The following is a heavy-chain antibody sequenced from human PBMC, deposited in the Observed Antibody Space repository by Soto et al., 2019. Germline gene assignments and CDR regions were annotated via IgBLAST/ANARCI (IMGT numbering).Heavy chain of an antibody. V-gene: IGHV1-46*01. CDR3: ARDQVTMVRGVILPGY. Sequence: ASVKVSCKASGYTFTSYYMHWVRQAPGQGLEWMGIINPSGGSTSYAQKFQGRVTMTRDTSTSTVYMELSSLRSEDTAVYYCARDQVTMVRGVILPGYWGQGTLVTVSS. J-gene: IGHJ4*02. CDR2: INPSGGST. CDR1: GYTFTSYY. D-gene: IGHD3-10*01.